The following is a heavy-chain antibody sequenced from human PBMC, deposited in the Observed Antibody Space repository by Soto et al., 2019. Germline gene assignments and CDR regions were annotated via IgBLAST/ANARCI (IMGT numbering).Heavy chain of an antibody. CDR2: ISAYNGNT. CDR3: ASSLSLSLPCALDI. Sequence: GQGLEWMGWISAYNGNTNYAQKLQGRVTMTTDTSTSTAYMELRSLTSDDSAGFYFASSLSLSLPCALDIWGQGTMVPVSS. V-gene: IGHV1-18*01. D-gene: IGHD3-16*02. J-gene: IGHJ3*02.